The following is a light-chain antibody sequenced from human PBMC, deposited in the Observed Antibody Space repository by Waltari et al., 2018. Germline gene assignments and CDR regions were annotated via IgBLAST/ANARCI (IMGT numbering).Light chain of an antibody. V-gene: IGKV3-20*01. CDR2: GAS. J-gene: IGKJ5*01. CDR3: QHYSSSSIT. Sequence: EIVLTQSPGTLSLSPGEGATLSCRASQSISSIYLAWYQQKPGQAPRLLIYGASSRATGIPDSFSGSGSETDFTLTISRLEPEDSAVYYCQHYSSSSITFGQGTRLEIK. CDR1: QSISSIY.